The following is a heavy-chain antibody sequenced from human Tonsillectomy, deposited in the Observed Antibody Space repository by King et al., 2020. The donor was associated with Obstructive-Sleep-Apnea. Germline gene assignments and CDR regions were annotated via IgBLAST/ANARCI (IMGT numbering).Heavy chain of an antibody. CDR1: GFTFSSYS. J-gene: IGHJ4*02. CDR2: ISSSSSTI. D-gene: IGHD4-11*01. Sequence: VQLVESGGGLVQPGGSLRLSCAASGFTFSSYSMNWVRQAPGKGLEWVSYISSSSSTIYYADSVKGRFTISRDNAKNSLYLQMNSLRAEDTAVYYCARGGRGLQYYFDYWGQGTLVTVSS. V-gene: IGHV3-48*04. CDR3: ARGGRGLQYYFDY.